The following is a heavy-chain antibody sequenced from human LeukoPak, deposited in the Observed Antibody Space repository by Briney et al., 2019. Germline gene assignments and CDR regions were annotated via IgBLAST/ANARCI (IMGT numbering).Heavy chain of an antibody. CDR3: ARGGHSSGWDAAQWWFDP. CDR2: MNPNSGNT. D-gene: IGHD6-19*01. V-gene: IGHV1-8*01. Sequence: AASVKVSCKASGYTFTSYDINWVRQATGQGLEWMGWMNPNSGNTGYAQKFQGRVTMTRNTSISTAYMELSSLRSEDTAVYYCARGGHSSGWDAAQWWFDPWGQGTLVTVSS. J-gene: IGHJ5*02. CDR1: GYTFTSYD.